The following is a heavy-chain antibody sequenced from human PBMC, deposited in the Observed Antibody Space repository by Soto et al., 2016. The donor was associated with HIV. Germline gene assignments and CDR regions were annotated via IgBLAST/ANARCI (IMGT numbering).Heavy chain of an antibody. CDR2: ISGSGSST. Sequence: EVQLLESGGGLVQPGGSLRLSCAASGFSFSTYAMSWVRQAPGKGLEWVASISGSGSSTYYADSVKGRFTISRDNSKNTLYLQMNSLRAEDTAVYYCTKDLPGRPVGARGRDYFDYVGPGNPGPPSPQ. D-gene: IGHD1-26*01. CDR3: TKDLPGRPVGARGRDYFDY. CDR1: GFSFSTYA. V-gene: IGHV3-23*01. J-gene: IGHJ4*02.